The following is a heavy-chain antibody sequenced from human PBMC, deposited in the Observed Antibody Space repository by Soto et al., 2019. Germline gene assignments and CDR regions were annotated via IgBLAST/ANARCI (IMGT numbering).Heavy chain of an antibody. Sequence: CGALRLPCSASGFTFSSYAMHWVGQAPGKGLEYVSASSSNGGSTYYADSVKGRFTISRDNSKDTLYLQMSSLRAADTAVYYCVKILRTQNFESVIDVWAQPSTVTVS. CDR2: SSSNGGST. CDR1: GFTFSSYA. V-gene: IGHV3-64D*06. CDR3: VKILRTQNFESVIDV. J-gene: IGHJ6*02. D-gene: IGHD2-15*01.